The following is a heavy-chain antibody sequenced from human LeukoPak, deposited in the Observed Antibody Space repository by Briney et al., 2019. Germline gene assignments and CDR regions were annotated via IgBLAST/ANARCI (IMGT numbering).Heavy chain of an antibody. CDR1: GFTFSSYS. J-gene: IGHJ4*02. CDR3: AGVGRELATGFDY. D-gene: IGHD5-24*01. CDR2: ISSSSSSYI. V-gene: IGHV3-21*01. Sequence: GGSLRLSCAASGFTFSSYSMNWVRQAPGKGLEWVSSISSSSSSYIYYADSVKGRFTISRDNAKNSLYLQMNSLRAEDTAVYYWAGVGRELATGFDYWGQGTLSPSPQ.